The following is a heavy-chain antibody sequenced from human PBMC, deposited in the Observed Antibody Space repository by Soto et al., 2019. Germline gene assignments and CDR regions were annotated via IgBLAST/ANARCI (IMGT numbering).Heavy chain of an antibody. J-gene: IGHJ4*02. CDR1: GFSFRSHS. V-gene: IGHV3-48*01. CDR3: ARGEQWPL. D-gene: IGHD6-19*01. Sequence: GGSLRLSCAASGFSFRSHSMNWVRQAPGKGLEWVSCISSSGSTKYYADSVKGRFTISRDNAKESMYLQMNSLRAEDTAIYYCARGEQWPLWGQGTLVTVSS. CDR2: ISSSGSTK.